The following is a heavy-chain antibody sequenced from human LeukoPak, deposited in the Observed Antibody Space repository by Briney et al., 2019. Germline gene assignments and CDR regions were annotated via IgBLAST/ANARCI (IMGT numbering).Heavy chain of an antibody. Sequence: ASETLSLTCTVSGGSISNYYWSWIRQPPGKGLEWIGYIYYSGSTYYNPSLKSRVTISVDTSKNQFSLKLSSVTAADTAVYYCARDRLGLWFGELHSAWFDYWGQGTLVTVSS. J-gene: IGHJ4*02. CDR2: IYYSGST. CDR1: GGSISNYY. V-gene: IGHV4-30-4*01. CDR3: ARDRLGLWFGELHSAWFDY. D-gene: IGHD3-10*01.